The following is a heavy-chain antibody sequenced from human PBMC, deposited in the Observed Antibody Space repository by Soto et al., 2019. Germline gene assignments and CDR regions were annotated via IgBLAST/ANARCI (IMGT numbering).Heavy chain of an antibody. V-gene: IGHV1-69*01. D-gene: IGHD3-22*01. CDR1: GGTFSRYA. CDR3: ARDGTLYDTSGYYYLY. CDR2: IIPMFGKA. Sequence: QVQLVQSGAEVKKPGSSVKVSCKASGGTFSRYAINWVRQAPGQGLEWMGGIIPMFGKANYAQKFHGRVTITADESTSTGYLELRSLTSEDTAVYYCARDGTLYDTSGYYYLYWGQGTRVTVSS. J-gene: IGHJ4*02.